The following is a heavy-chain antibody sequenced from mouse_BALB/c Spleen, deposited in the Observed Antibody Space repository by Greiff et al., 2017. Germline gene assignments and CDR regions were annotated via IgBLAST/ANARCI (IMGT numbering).Heavy chain of an antibody. J-gene: IGHJ4*01. CDR3: GRSEYGNAMDY. Sequence: DVKLVESGPELVKPGASVKVSCKASGYSFTGYFMNWVKQSHGKSLEWIGRINPYNGDTFYNQKFKGKATLTVDKSSSTAHMELLSLTSEDSAVYYCGRSEYGNAMDYWGQGTSVTVSS. CDR1: GYSFTGYF. CDR2: INPYNGDT. D-gene: IGHD2-10*02. V-gene: IGHV1-37*01.